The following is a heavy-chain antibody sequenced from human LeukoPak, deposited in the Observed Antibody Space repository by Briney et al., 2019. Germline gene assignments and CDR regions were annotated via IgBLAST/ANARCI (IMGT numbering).Heavy chain of an antibody. D-gene: IGHD2-15*01. Sequence: PGGSLRLSCAASGLTFSSYGMHWVRQAPGKGLEWVAFIRYDGSNEYYADSAKGRFTISRVNSKNTLYLQMNSLRAEDTAVYYCAKDLVGWQLDYWGQGTLVTVSS. CDR1: GLTFSSYG. CDR2: IRYDGSNE. J-gene: IGHJ4*02. CDR3: AKDLVGWQLDY. V-gene: IGHV3-30*02.